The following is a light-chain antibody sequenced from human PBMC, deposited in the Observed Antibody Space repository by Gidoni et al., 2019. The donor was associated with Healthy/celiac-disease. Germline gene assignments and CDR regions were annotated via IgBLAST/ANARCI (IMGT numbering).Light chain of an antibody. CDR1: SSDIGRYNH. J-gene: IGLJ1*01. CDR2: EVT. Sequence: QSALTQPASVSVSPGQSITFSCTGTSSDIGRYNHVTWYQQHPGKAPKLLIYEVTYRPSGVSSRFSGSKSGNSASLTISGLQAEDEGDYYCTSFTSTFTYVFGTGTRVTVL. V-gene: IGLV2-14*01. CDR3: TSFTSTFTYV.